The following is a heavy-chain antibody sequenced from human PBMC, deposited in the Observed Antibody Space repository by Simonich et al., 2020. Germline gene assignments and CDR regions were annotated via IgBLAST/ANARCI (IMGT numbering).Heavy chain of an antibody. V-gene: IGHV4-34*01. CDR2: INQSGST. D-gene: IGHD1-1*01. CDR1: GGSFSGYY. J-gene: IGHJ4*02. CDR3: ARHLQLGPFDY. Sequence: QVQLQQWGAGLLKPSETLSLTCAVYGGSFSGYYWSWIRQPPGKGLEWIGEINQSGSTNTNPSLKSRVTISVDTSKNQFSLKLSSVTAADTAVYYCARHLQLGPFDYWGQGTLVTVSS.